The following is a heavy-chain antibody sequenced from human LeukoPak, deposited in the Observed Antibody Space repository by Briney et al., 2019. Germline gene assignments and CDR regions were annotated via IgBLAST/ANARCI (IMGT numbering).Heavy chain of an antibody. CDR3: ARVSGYDWESFYDY. D-gene: IGHD5-12*01. CDR1: GGSISSGSSY. J-gene: IGHJ4*02. Sequence: SETLSLTCTVSGGSISSGSSYWSWIRQPAGKGLEWIGRIYTSGSTNYNPSLKSRVTISVDTSKNQFSLKLSSVTAADTAMYYCARVSGYDWESFYDYWGQGSLVTVSS. CDR2: IYTSGST. V-gene: IGHV4-61*02.